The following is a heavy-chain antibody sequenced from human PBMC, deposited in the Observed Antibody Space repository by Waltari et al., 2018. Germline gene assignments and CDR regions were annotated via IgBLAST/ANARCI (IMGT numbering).Heavy chain of an antibody. CDR1: GYSISRGYY. CDR3: ARHEGGVRYYGMDV. CDR2: IYHSGST. J-gene: IGHJ6*02. Sequence: QVQLQESGPGLVKPSETLSLTCAVSGYSISRGYYWGWIRPPPGKGREWIGSIYHSGSTYYNPSLKSRVTISVDTSKNQFSLKLSSVTAADTAVYYCARHEGGVRYYGMDVWGQGTTVTVSS. D-gene: IGHD3-3*01. V-gene: IGHV4-38-2*01.